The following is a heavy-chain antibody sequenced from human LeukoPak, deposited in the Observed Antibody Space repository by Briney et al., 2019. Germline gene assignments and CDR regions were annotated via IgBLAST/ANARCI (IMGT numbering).Heavy chain of an antibody. CDR3: ASAAVGTGDYFDY. CDR1: GFTFSSYS. Sequence: PGESLRLSCAASGFTFSSYSMNWVRQAPGKGLEWVSSISSSSSYIYYADSLKGRFTISRDNAKNSLYLQMNSLRAEDTAVYYCASAAVGTGDYFDYWGQGTLVTVSS. D-gene: IGHD6-13*01. J-gene: IGHJ4*02. V-gene: IGHV3-21*01. CDR2: ISSSSSYI.